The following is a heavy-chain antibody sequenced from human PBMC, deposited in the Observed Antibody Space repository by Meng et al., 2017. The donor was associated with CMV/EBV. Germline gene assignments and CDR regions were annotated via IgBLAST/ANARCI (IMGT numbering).Heavy chain of an antibody. Sequence: ASVKVSCKASGYTFTSYYMHWVRQAPGQGLEWMGIINPSGGSTSYAQKFQGRVTMTRDTSTSTVYMELSSLRSEDTAVYYCARATYYDFWSGYPPDVWGQGTTVTVSS. D-gene: IGHD3-3*01. CDR2: INPSGGST. J-gene: IGHJ6*02. CDR1: GYTFTSYY. CDR3: ARATYYDFWSGYPPDV. V-gene: IGHV1-46*01.